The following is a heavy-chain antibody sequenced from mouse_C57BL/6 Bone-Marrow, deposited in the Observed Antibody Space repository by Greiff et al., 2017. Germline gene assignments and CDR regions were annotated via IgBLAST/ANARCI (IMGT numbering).Heavy chain of an antibody. CDR3: AAKVLRRLSFDV. CDR1: GYTFTSYW. J-gene: IGHJ1*03. Sequence: QVQLQQPGAELVKPGASVKLSCKASGYTFTSYWMHWVKQRPGRGLEWIGRIDPSSGGTKYNEKFKSKATLTVDKPSSTAYMQLSSLTSEDSAVYDCAAKVLRRLSFDVWGTGTTVTVSS. D-gene: IGHD1-2*01. CDR2: IDPSSGGT. V-gene: IGHV1-72*01.